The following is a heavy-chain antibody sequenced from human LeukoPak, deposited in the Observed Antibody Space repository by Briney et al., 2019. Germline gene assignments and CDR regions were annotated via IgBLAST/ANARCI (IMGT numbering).Heavy chain of an antibody. CDR1: GFTFSSYE. D-gene: IGHD3-22*01. V-gene: IGHV3-7*01. J-gene: IGHJ4*02. CDR2: IKKDGSEK. Sequence: GGSLRLSCAASGFTFSSYEMNWVRQAPGKGLEWVANIKKDGSEKYYVDSVKGRFTISRDNAKSSLYLQMNSLRAEDTAVYYCARDLYRIVVVPHYFDYWGQGTLVTVSS. CDR3: ARDLYRIVVVPHYFDY.